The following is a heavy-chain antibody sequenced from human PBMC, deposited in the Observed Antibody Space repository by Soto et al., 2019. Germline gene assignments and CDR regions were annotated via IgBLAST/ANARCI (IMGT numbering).Heavy chain of an antibody. CDR3: AWTRYPDAFDI. J-gene: IGHJ3*02. V-gene: IGHV4-30-2*01. CDR1: GGSISSGGYS. Sequence: PSETLSLTCAVSGGSISSGGYSWSWIRQPPGKGLEWIGYIYHSGSTYYNPSLKSRVTVSVDRSKNQFSLKLGSVTAADTAVYYCAWTRYPDAFDIWGQGTMVTVSS. D-gene: IGHD2-2*02. CDR2: IYHSGST.